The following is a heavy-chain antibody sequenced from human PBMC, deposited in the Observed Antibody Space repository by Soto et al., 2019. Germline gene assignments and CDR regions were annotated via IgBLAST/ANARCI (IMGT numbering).Heavy chain of an antibody. CDR2: IKQDGRET. D-gene: IGHD2-2*02. CDR3: ATLEGDLAPEPAPIGHSFDR. V-gene: IGHV3-7*01. J-gene: IGHJ4*02. Sequence: DVQLVESGGGLVQPGGSLRLSCAASGFTFSNYWMTWVRQAPGKGLAWVANIKQDGRETFYVDSVKGRFTISRDNAKISLDLQMSRLKAEDAAVYYCATLEGDLAPEPAPIGHSFDRWGQGALVSVSS. CDR1: GFTFSNYW.